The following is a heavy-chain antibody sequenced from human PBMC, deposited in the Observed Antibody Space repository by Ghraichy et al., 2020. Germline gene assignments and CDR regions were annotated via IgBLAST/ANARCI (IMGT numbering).Heavy chain of an antibody. CDR1: GFTFSDHF. CDR2: SKNKAKSYAT. Sequence: LSLTCATSGFTFSDHFMDWVRQAPGKGLEWVGRSKNKAKSYATEYAASVKGRFTISRDDSKNSLYLQMNSLKTEDTAVYYCARRGISEWPHFDYWGQGTRVTVSS. J-gene: IGHJ4*02. CDR3: ARRGISEWPHFDY. V-gene: IGHV3-72*01. D-gene: IGHD2-15*01.